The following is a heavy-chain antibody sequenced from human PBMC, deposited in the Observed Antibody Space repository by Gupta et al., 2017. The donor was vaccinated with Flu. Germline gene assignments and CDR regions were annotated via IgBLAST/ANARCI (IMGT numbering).Heavy chain of an antibody. CDR1: GGSINSGDSC. D-gene: IGHD6-13*01. Sequence: QVQLQESGPGLVKPSQTLSLTCTVSGGSINSGDSCWTWVRQHPGKGLEWIGYIEHSGSTNYNPSLKSRGAISMDTSKTQFSLNLSSVTAEETVLYFCARDLSAKTDDYDYYSYLDVWGKGTTVAVSS. CDR3: ARDLSAKTDDYDYYSYLDV. CDR2: IEHSGST. J-gene: IGHJ6*03. V-gene: IGHV4-31*03.